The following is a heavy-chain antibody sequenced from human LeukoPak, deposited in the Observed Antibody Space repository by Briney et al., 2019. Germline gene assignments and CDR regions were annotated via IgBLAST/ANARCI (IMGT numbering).Heavy chain of an antibody. CDR1: GFIFSTYG. CDR3: AKDSLADIDY. CDR2: IRHDGSIK. V-gene: IGHV3-30*02. Sequence: GGSLRLFCAASGFIFSTYGMYWVRQAPGKGLEWVAFIRHDGSIKNYADSVKGRSTISRDNSKNTLYLQMNSLRAEDTAVYYCAKDSLADIDYWGQGTLVTVSS. D-gene: IGHD3-16*01. J-gene: IGHJ4*02.